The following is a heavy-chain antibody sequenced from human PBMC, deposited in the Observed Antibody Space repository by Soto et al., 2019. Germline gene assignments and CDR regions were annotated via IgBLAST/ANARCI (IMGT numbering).Heavy chain of an antibody. D-gene: IGHD1-26*01. CDR3: ARLRVGATQHDAFDI. Sequence: QVQLVQSGAEVKKPGASVKVSCKASGYTFTGYYMHWVRQAPGQGLEWMGWINPNSGCTIYAQKFQGWVTMTRDTSISTAYMELSRLRSDDTAVYYCARLRVGATQHDAFDIWGQGTMVTVSS. CDR1: GYTFTGYY. CDR2: INPNSGCT. V-gene: IGHV1-2*04. J-gene: IGHJ3*02.